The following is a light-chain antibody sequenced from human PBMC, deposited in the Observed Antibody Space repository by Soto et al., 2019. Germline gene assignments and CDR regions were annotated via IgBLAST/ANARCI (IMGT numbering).Light chain of an antibody. Sequence: IHMTHSPSTLSASVLYRVTITFRASQSISSWLAWYQQKPGKAPELLIYKASSLESGVPSRFSGSGSGTEFTLTISSLQPDDFATYYCQQYNSYWTFGQGTKVDIK. CDR1: QSISSW. CDR3: QQYNSYWT. CDR2: KAS. J-gene: IGKJ1*01. V-gene: IGKV1-5*03.